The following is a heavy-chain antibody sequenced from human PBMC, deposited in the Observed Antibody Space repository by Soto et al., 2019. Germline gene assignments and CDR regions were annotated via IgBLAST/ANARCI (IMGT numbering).Heavy chain of an antibody. CDR1: EFILSGGA. CDR3: ARDLSWGSNWYYYMDV. J-gene: IGHJ6*03. V-gene: IGHV3-48*01. D-gene: IGHD7-27*01. Sequence: GGCLRLSCATSEFILSGGAMNWVRQAPGKGLEWVSYISSSSSVIDYADSVKGRFTVSRDNARNSLYLQMNSLRAEDTAVYYCARDLSWGSNWYYYMDVWGKGTTVTVSS. CDR2: ISSSSSVI.